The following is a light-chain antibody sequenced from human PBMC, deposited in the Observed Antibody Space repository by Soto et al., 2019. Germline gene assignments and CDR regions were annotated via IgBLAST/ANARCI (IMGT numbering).Light chain of an antibody. CDR3: AAWDDSLNGVV. CDR1: NSNIGYNG. Sequence: QAVVTQPPSVSGAPRQRVTISCSGSNSNIGYNGVSWYQQLPGKAPKLLIYYDDLLPSGVSDRFSGSKSDTSASLAISGLQSDDEADYYCAAWDDSLNGVVFGGGTKLTVL. J-gene: IGLJ2*01. V-gene: IGLV1-36*01. CDR2: YDD.